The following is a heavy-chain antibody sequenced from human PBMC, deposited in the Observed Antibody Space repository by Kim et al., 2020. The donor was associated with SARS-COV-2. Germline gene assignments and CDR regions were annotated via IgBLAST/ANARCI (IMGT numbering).Heavy chain of an antibody. J-gene: IGHJ5*02. CDR1: GGSISSSSYY. V-gene: IGHV4-39*01. Sequence: SETLSLTCTVSGGSISSSSYYWGWIRQPPGKGLEWIGSIYYSGSTYYNPSLKSRVTISVDTSKNQFSLKLSSMTAAVTAVYYCARNGVAGNWFDPWGQGTLVTVSS. CDR3: ARNGVAGNWFDP. D-gene: IGHD3-3*01. CDR2: IYYSGST.